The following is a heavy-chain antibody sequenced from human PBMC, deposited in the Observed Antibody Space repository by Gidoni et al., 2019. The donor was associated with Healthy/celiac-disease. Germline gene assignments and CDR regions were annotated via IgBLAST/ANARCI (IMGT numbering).Heavy chain of an antibody. D-gene: IGHD2-21*02. Sequence: EVQLVESGGGLVQPGGSLRLSCAASGFTFSIYRLNWVRQAPGKGLEWVSYSSSSSSTIYYADSVKGRFTISRDNAKNSLYLQMNSLRAEDTAVYYCASPPFTVVTPNYYYGMDVWGQGTTVTVSS. CDR3: ASPPFTVVTPNYYYGMDV. J-gene: IGHJ6*02. CDR1: GFTFSIYR. V-gene: IGHV3-48*01. CDR2: SSSSSSTI.